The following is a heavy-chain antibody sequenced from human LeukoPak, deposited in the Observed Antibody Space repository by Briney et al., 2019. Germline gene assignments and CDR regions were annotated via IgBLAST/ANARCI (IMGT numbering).Heavy chain of an antibody. Sequence: SETLSLTCTVSGGSISSSSYYWGWIRQPPGKGLEWIGSIYYSGSTYYNPSLKSRVTISVDTSKNQFSLKLSSVTAADTAVYYCASIVVITKGGYWGQGTLVTVSS. D-gene: IGHD3-22*01. CDR3: ASIVVITKGGY. CDR2: IYYSGST. CDR1: GGSISSSSYY. V-gene: IGHV4-39*07. J-gene: IGHJ4*02.